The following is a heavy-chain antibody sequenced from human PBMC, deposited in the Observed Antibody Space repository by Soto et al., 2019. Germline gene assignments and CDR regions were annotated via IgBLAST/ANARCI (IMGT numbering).Heavy chain of an antibody. CDR1: GFTFSSYG. V-gene: IGHV3-30*18. Sequence: PGGSLRLSCAASGFTFSSYGMHWVRQAPGKGLEWVAVISYDGSNKYYADSVKGRFTISRDNSKNTLYLQMNSLRAEDTAVYYCAKDHGSSWSYYFDYWGQGTLVTVSS. CDR3: AKDHGSSWSYYFDY. D-gene: IGHD6-13*01. CDR2: ISYDGSNK. J-gene: IGHJ4*02.